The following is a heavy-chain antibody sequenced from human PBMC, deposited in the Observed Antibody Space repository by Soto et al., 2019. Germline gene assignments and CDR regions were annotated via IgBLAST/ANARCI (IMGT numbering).Heavy chain of an antibody. CDR1: GFTCSSYG. J-gene: IGHJ6*02. D-gene: IGHD2-2*01. CDR2: IWYDGSNK. CDR3: ARCCISTSGHYYYCGMDV. V-gene: IGHV3-33*01. Sequence: QVQLVESGGGVVQPGRSLRLSCAASGFTCSSYGMHWVRQAPGKGLEWVAVIWYDGSNKYYADSVKGRFTISRDNSKNSLYLQMNSLRAEDTAVSYCARCCISTSGHYYYCGMDVGGQGTTVTVSS.